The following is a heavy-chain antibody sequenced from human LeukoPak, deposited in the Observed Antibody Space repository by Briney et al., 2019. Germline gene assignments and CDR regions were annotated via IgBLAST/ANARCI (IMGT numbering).Heavy chain of an antibody. D-gene: IGHD7-27*01. J-gene: IGHJ4*02. CDR3: ARALYKLTGVARYFDY. CDR2: INHSGST. Sequence: SETLSLTCAVYGGSFSGYFWSWIRQPPGKGLEWIGEINHSGSTNYNPALKSRATISVDTSKNQFSLKLSSVTAADTAVYYCARALYKLTGVARYFDYWGQGTLVTVSS. V-gene: IGHV4-34*01. CDR1: GGSFSGYF.